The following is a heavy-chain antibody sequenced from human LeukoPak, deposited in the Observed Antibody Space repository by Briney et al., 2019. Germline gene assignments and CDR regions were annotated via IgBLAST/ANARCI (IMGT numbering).Heavy chain of an antibody. Sequence: SETLSLTCAVSGGSISSGGYSWSWIRQPPGKGLEWIGYIYHSGSTYYNPSLKSRVTISVDRSKNQFSLKLSSVTAADTAVYYCARTSIAARRAHAFDIWGQGTMATVSS. CDR3: ARTSIAARRAHAFDI. D-gene: IGHD6-6*01. V-gene: IGHV4-30-2*01. CDR2: IYHSGST. CDR1: GGSISSGGYS. J-gene: IGHJ3*02.